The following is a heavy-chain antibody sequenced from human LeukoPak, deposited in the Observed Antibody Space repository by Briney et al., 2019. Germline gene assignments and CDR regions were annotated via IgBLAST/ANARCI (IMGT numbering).Heavy chain of an antibody. CDR3: AKDMGGVVRGVICDY. Sequence: PGGSLRLSCAASGFTFDDYAMHWVRQAPGKGLEWVSGISWNSGSIGYADSVKGRFTISRDNAKNSLYLQMNSLRAEDTALYYCAKDMGGVVRGVICDYWGQGTLVTVSS. CDR1: GFTFDDYA. V-gene: IGHV3-9*01. J-gene: IGHJ4*02. D-gene: IGHD3-10*01. CDR2: ISWNSGSI.